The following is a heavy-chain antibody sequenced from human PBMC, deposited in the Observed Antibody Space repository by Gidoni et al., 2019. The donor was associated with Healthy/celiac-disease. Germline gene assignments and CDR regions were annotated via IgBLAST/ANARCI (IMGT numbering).Heavy chain of an antibody. D-gene: IGHD3-22*01. CDR2: ISSSSSTI. Sequence: EVQLVESGGGLVQPGGSLRLSCAASGFSFSSYSMNWVRQAPGKGLEWVSYISSSSSTIYYADSVKGRFTISRDNAKNSLYLQMNSLRAEDTAVYYCARDLPITMMPYYFDYWGQGTLVTVSS. CDR3: ARDLPITMMPYYFDY. J-gene: IGHJ4*02. CDR1: GFSFSSYS. V-gene: IGHV3-48*01.